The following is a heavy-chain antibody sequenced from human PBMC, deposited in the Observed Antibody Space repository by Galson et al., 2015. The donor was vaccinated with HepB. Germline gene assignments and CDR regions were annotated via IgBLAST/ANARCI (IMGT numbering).Heavy chain of an antibody. J-gene: IGHJ5*02. Sequence: ETLSLTCTVSGGSISSYYWSWIRQPPGKGLGWIGYIYYSGSTNYNPSLKSRVTISVDTSKNQFSLKLSSVTAADTAVYYCARDALNYGSGLHLSPNWFDPWGQGTLVTVSS. CDR2: IYYSGST. CDR3: ARDALNYGSGLHLSPNWFDP. CDR1: GGSISSYY. V-gene: IGHV4-59*01. D-gene: IGHD3-10*01.